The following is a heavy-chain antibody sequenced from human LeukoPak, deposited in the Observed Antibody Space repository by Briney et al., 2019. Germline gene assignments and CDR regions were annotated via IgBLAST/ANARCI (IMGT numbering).Heavy chain of an antibody. CDR3: ARTPGYSSGWYGLSYGMDV. V-gene: IGHV1-2*02. Sequence: ASVKVSCKASGYTFTGYYMHWVRQAPGQGLEWMGWINPNSGGTNYAQKFQGRVTMTRDTSISTAYMELSRLRSDDTAVYYCARTPGYSSGWYGLSYGMDVWGQGTTVTASS. CDR1: GYTFTGYY. CDR2: INPNSGGT. J-gene: IGHJ6*02. D-gene: IGHD6-19*01.